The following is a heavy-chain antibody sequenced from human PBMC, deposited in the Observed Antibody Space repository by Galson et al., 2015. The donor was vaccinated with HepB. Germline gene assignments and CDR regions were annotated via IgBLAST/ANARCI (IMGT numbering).Heavy chain of an antibody. CDR3: ARSTVTINSDCFDP. Sequence: SVKVSCKASGYTFTSLGITWVRQAPGRGLEWMGWISTNNGNTNYAQNFQGRVTMTTDTSTSTSYLELRSLRSDDTAVYFCARSTVTINSDCFDPWGQGTLVTVSS. V-gene: IGHV1-18*04. D-gene: IGHD4-11*01. CDR2: ISTNNGNT. CDR1: GYTFTSLG. J-gene: IGHJ5*02.